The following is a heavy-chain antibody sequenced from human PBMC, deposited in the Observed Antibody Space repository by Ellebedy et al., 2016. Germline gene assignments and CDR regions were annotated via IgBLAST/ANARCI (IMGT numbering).Heavy chain of an antibody. D-gene: IGHD3-10*01. V-gene: IGHV1-8*01. J-gene: IGHJ4*02. CDR3: ARGWPYFFGSGIKD. CDR1: GYTFTSDD. Sequence: ASVKVSXKASGYTFTSDDINWVRQATGQGLEWMGWMNPNTGTTGYAQRFQGRLTMTRNTSISTVYMELSSLRPEDAAVYYCARGWPYFFGSGIKDWGQGTQLTVSS. CDR2: MNPNTGTT.